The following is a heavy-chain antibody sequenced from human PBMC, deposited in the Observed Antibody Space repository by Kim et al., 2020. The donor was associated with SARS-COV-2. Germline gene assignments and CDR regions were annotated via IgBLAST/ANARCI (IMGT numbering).Heavy chain of an antibody. CDR2: ISYDGSNK. V-gene: IGHV3-30*18. CDR3: AKEVRWGARFYFDY. Sequence: GGALRLSCAASGFTFSSYGMHWVRQAPGKGLEWVAVISYDGSNKYYADSVKGRFTISRDNSKNTLYLQMNSLRAEDTAVYYCAKEVRWGARFYFDYWGQGTLVTVSS. CDR1: GFTFSSYG. J-gene: IGHJ4*02. D-gene: IGHD1-26*01.